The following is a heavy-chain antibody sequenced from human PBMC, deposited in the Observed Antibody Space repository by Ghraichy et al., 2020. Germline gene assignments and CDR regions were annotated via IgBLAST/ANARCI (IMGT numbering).Heavy chain of an antibody. J-gene: IGHJ4*02. V-gene: IGHV6-1*01. CDR1: GDSVSSNSAA. Sequence: SQTLSLTCDISGDSVSSNSAAWNWIRQSPSRGLEWLRRTYYMSKWYNEYTLSVKSRITINADTSKNQLSLQLDSVTPEDTAVYYCAKWLNSERFFDSWGQGTLVTVSS. D-gene: IGHD5-24*01. CDR3: AKWLNSERFFDS. CDR2: TYYMSKWYN.